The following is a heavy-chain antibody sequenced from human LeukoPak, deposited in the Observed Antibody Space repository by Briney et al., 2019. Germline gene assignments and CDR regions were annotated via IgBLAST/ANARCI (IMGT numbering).Heavy chain of an antibody. CDR1: GGSISSSSYY. Sequence: SETLSLTCTVSGGSISSSSYYWGWIRQPPGKGLEWIGSIYYSGSTYYNPSLKSRVTISVDTSKNQFSLKLSSVTAADTAVYYCASTKPLSSGWADWFDPWGQGTLVTVSS. CDR3: ASTKPLSSGWADWFDP. J-gene: IGHJ5*02. D-gene: IGHD6-19*01. V-gene: IGHV4-39*07. CDR2: IYYSGST.